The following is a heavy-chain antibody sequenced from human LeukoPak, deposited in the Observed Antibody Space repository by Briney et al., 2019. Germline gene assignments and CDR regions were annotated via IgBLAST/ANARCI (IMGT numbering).Heavy chain of an antibody. CDR3: AREAKAVTGRGGYFDY. Sequence: SETLSLTCSVSGGSISSYYWIWIRQPPGKGLEWIGYIYFSGTTNYNPSLESRLTVSVDTSKNQFSLKLNSVTAADTAVYYCAREAKAVTGRGGYFDYWGQGALVTVSS. J-gene: IGHJ4*02. CDR1: GGSISSYY. V-gene: IGHV4-59*01. D-gene: IGHD6-19*01. CDR2: IYFSGTT.